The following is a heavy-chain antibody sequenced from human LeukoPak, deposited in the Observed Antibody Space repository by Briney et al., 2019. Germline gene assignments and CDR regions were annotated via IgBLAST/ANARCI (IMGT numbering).Heavy chain of an antibody. J-gene: IGHJ6*03. Sequence: PGGSLRLSCAASGFTFSDYYMNWIRQAPGKGLEWVSYISSSGSTIYYADSVKGRFTISRDNAKNSLYLQMNSLRAEDTAVYYCARDGYSSSWRQLYYYYYYMDVWGKGTTVTVSS. CDR1: GFTFSDYY. CDR3: ARDGYSSSWRQLYYYYYYMDV. D-gene: IGHD6-13*01. CDR2: ISSSGSTI. V-gene: IGHV3-11*04.